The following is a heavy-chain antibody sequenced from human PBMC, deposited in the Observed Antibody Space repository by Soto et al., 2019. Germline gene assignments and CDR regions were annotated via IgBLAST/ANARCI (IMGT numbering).Heavy chain of an antibody. D-gene: IGHD3-16*01. CDR1: GGSISSSIYY. J-gene: IGHJ6*02. CDR2: IYYSGST. CDR3: ARRWGGSTKYYYGMDV. Sequence: SETLSLTCTVSGGSISSSIYYWGWIRHPPGKGLEWIGSIYYSGSTYYNPSLKSRVTISVDTSKNQFSLKLSSVTAADTAVYYCARRWGGSTKYYYGMDVWGQGTTVTVSS. V-gene: IGHV4-39*01.